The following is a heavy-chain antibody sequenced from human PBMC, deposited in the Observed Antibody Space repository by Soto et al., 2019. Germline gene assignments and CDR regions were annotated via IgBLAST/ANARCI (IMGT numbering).Heavy chain of an antibody. CDR1: GFTFSSFG. D-gene: IGHD1-1*01. CDR2: ISDDGSNK. Sequence: PGGSLRLSCAASGFTFSSFGLHWARQAPGKGLEWVAMISDDGSNKYYADSVKGRFTVSRDNSKNTLYLQMNSLRTEDTAVYYCAKATYKYDYLDYWRQGTLVTVSS. V-gene: IGHV3-30*18. CDR3: AKATYKYDYLDY. J-gene: IGHJ4*02.